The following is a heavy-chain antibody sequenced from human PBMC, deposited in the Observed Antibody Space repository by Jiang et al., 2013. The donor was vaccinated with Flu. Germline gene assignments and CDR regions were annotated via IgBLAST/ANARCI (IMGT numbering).Heavy chain of an antibody. CDR2: SAYNGNT. CDR3: ARDRVIAAAGSAGY. D-gene: IGHD6-13*01. Sequence: SAYNGNTNYAQKLQGRVTMTTDTSTSTAYMELRSLRSDDTAVYYCARDRVIAAAGSAGYWGQGTLVTVSS. J-gene: IGHJ4*02. V-gene: IGHV1-18*01.